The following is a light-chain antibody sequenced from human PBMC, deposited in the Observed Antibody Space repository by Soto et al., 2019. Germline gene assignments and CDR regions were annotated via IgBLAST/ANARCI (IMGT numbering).Light chain of an antibody. Sequence: EIVLTQSPATLSLSPGDRATLSCGASQSVRSSYVAWYQQKAGLAPRLLIYDGSSRASGIPHRFSGSGSGTDSTLTIGRLEPEDFALYYCQQYDNSAPLSFGGGTKV. V-gene: IGKV3D-20*01. CDR2: DGS. CDR3: QQYDNSAPLS. J-gene: IGKJ4*01. CDR1: QSVRSSY.